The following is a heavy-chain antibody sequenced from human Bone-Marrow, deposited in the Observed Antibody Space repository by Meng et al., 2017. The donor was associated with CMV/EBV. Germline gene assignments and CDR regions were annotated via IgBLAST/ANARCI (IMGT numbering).Heavy chain of an antibody. CDR3: ARGDEWGLLYYFDY. D-gene: IGHD1-26*01. CDR1: GYTFTGYY. Sequence: ASVKVSCKASGYTFTGYYMHWVRQAPGQGLEWMGWINPNSGGTNYAQKFQGRVTMTRDTSISTAYMELSRLRSDDTAVYYCARGDEWGLLYYFDYWRQGTLVSVSS. J-gene: IGHJ4*02. V-gene: IGHV1-2*02. CDR2: INPNSGGT.